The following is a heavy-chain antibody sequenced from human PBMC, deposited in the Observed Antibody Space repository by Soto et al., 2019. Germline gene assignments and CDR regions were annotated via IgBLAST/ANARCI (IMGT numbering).Heavy chain of an antibody. V-gene: IGHV3-11*01. CDR1: GFAFSDYY. CDR3: ARSYYDFWSGPSRGYSYASYYYYYGMDV. J-gene: IGHJ6*02. D-gene: IGHD3-3*01. Sequence: PGGSLRLSCAASGFAFSDYYMSWIRQAPGKGLEWVSYISSSGSTIYYADSVKGRFTISRDNAKNSLYLQMNSLRAEDTAVYYCARSYYDFWSGPSRGYSYASYYYYYGMDVWGQGTTVTVSS. CDR2: ISSSGSTI.